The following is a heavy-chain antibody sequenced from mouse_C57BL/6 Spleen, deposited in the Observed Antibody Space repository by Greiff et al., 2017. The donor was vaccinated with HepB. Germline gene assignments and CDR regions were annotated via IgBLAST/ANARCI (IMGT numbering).Heavy chain of an antibody. D-gene: IGHD2-3*01. CDR1: GFTFNTYA. CDR3: VRDDGYYGNWYFDV. J-gene: IGHJ1*03. Sequence: DVMLVESGGGLVQPKGSLKLSCAASGFTFNTYAMHWVRQAPGKGLEWVARIRSKSSNYATYYADSVKDRFTISRDDSQSMLYLQMNNLKTEDTAMYYCVRDDGYYGNWYFDVWGTGTTVTVSS. V-gene: IGHV10-3*01. CDR2: IRSKSSNYAT.